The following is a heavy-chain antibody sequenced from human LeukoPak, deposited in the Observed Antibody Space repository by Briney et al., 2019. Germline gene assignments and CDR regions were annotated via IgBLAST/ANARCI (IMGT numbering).Heavy chain of an antibody. D-gene: IGHD3-3*02. CDR1: GGSISSYY. J-gene: IGHJ5*02. Sequence: SETLSLTCTVSGGSISSYYWSWIRQPPGKGLEWIGYIYYSGSTNYNPSLKSRVTISVDTSKNQFSLKLSSVTAADAAVYYCARAFHNNWFDPWGQGTLATVSS. CDR3: ARAFHNNWFDP. CDR2: IYYSGST. V-gene: IGHV4-59*01.